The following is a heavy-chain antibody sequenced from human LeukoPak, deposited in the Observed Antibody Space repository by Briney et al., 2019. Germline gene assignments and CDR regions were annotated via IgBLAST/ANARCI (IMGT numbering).Heavy chain of an antibody. J-gene: IGHJ5*02. CDR2: INHSGST. CDR3: ARSHYDFWSGSRFGWFDP. CDR1: GGSFSGYY. D-gene: IGHD3-3*01. V-gene: IGHV4-34*01. Sequence: SETLSLTCAVYGGSFSGYYWSWIRQPPGKGLEWIGEINHSGSTNYNPSLKSRVTISVDTSKNQFSLKLSSVTAADTAVYYCARSHYDFWSGSRFGWFDPWGQGTLVTVSS.